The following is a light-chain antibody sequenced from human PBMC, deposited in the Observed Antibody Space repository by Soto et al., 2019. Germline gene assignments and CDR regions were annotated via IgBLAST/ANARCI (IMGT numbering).Light chain of an antibody. CDR2: DAS. Sequence: EIVLTQSPVTLSLSPGEIATLSCRASQSVRTYLAWYQVKPGQAPRLLIYDASSRASGVPARFSGSGSGTEFTLTISSLQSEDFAVYYCQQYNNWPRTFGQGTKVDIK. CDR1: QSVRTY. CDR3: QQYNNWPRT. V-gene: IGKV3D-15*01. J-gene: IGKJ1*01.